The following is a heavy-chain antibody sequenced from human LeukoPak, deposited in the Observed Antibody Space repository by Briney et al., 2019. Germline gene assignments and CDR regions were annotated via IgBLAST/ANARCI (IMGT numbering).Heavy chain of an antibody. CDR1: GFTFSDYF. V-gene: IGHV3-11*01. J-gene: IGHJ6*03. CDR2: ISNRGTTI. Sequence: GGSLRLSCAASGFTFSDYFMSWIRQAPGKGLEWVSYISNRGTTIYYAESVKGRFTVSRDNAKNSLYLHMNSLRAEDTAVYYCGRAKEDYSGYGTYEQYYYFYMDVWGKGTTVTVSS. CDR3: GRAKEDYSGYGTYEQYYYFYMDV. D-gene: IGHD5-12*01.